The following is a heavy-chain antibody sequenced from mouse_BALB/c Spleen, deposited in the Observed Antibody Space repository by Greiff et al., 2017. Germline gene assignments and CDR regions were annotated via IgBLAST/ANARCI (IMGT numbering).Heavy chain of an antibody. J-gene: IGHJ4*01. CDR2: ISSGGSYT. CDR1: GFTFSSYA. CDR3: ASLTRAMDY. Sequence: EVQGVESGGGLVKPGGSLKLSCAASGFTFSSYAMSWVRQSPEKRLEWVAEISSGGSYTYYPDTVTGRFTISRDNAKNTLYLEMSSLRSEDTAMYYCASLTRAMDYWGQGTSVTVSS. V-gene: IGHV5-9-4*01.